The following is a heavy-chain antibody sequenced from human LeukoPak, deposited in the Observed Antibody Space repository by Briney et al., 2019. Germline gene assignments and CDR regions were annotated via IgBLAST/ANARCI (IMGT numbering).Heavy chain of an antibody. CDR2: IIPIFGTA. V-gene: IGHV1-69*06. CDR3: ATPFWGKGMDV. D-gene: IGHD3-16*01. J-gene: IGHJ6*02. Sequence: SVKVSCKASGGTFSSYAISWVRQAPGQGLEWMGGIIPIFGTANYAQKFQGRVTMTEDTSTDTAYMELSSLRSEDTAVYYCATPFWGKGMDVWGQGTTVTVSS. CDR1: GGTFSSYA.